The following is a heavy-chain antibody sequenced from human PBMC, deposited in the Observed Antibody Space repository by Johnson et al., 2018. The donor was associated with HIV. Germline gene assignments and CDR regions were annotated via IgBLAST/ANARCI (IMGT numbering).Heavy chain of an antibody. CDR1: GFTFSSYG. J-gene: IGHJ3*02. D-gene: IGHD6-19*01. CDR2: IRYDGSNK. V-gene: IGHV3-30*02. CDR3: AKGGSAVAVAFDI. Sequence: QVQPVESGGGVVQPGGSLRLSCSASGFTFSSYGMHWVRQAPAKGLEWVAFIRYDGSNKYYADSVKGRFTISRDNSKNTLYLQMNSLRAEDTAVYYCAKGGSAVAVAFDIWGQGTMVTVSS.